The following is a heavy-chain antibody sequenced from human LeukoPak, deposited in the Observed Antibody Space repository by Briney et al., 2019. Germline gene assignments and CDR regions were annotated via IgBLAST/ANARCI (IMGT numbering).Heavy chain of an antibody. J-gene: IGHJ3*02. CDR2: IYYSGST. CDR1: GGSISSGGYY. Sequence: PSQTLSLTCTVSGGSISSGGYYCSWIRQHPGKGLEWIGYIYYSGSTYYNPSLKSRVTISVDTSKNQFSLKLSSVSAADTAVYYCARVPIVVVPAAMDIWGQGTMVTVSS. D-gene: IGHD2-2*01. CDR3: ARVPIVVVPAAMDI. V-gene: IGHV4-31*03.